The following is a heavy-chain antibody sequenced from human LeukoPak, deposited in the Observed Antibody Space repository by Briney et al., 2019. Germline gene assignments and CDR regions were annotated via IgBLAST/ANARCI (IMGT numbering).Heavy chain of an antibody. V-gene: IGHV3-30*18. CDR3: AKDLSGGWSLDY. CDR2: ISHGGSDK. CDR1: GFTFSTYG. D-gene: IGHD6-19*01. J-gene: IGHJ4*02. Sequence: GGSLRLSCGASGFTFSTYGMHWVRQAPGKGLEWVAVISHGGSDKHYADSVKGRFSISRDNSKNTLYLQTNSLRGEDTAVYYCAKDLSGGWSLDYWGQGTLVTVSS.